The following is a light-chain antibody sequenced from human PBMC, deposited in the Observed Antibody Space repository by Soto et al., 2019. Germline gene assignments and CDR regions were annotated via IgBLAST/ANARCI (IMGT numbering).Light chain of an antibody. V-gene: IGKV3-20*01. CDR1: QSVNSNY. J-gene: IGKJ1*01. CDR3: HQYGTSVWA. CDR2: GAS. Sequence: EIVLTQSPGTLSLSPGERVTLSCRASQSVNSNYLAWSQQKPGQAPRLLIYGASSRATGIPDRFSGSGSGTDFTLTISRLEPDDFAVYYCHQYGTSVWAFGQGTKVEV.